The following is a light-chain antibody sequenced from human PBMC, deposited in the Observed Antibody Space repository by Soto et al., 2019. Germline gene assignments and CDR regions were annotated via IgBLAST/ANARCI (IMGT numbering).Light chain of an antibody. V-gene: IGKV1-5*03. CDR3: QQYDSYPWT. CDR2: KTS. Sequence: DIQMTQSPSTLSASVGDRVTITCRSSQSVNRWLAWYQQTPGKAPKLLIYKTSSLQSGVPSRFSGSGSGTQFTLTISSLQPDDFATYYCQQYDSYPWTCGQGTKVEIK. J-gene: IGKJ1*01. CDR1: QSVNRW.